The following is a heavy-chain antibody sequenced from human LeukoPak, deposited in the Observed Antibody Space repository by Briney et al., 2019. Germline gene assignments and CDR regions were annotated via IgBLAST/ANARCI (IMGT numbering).Heavy chain of an antibody. Sequence: KSSETLSLTCTLSGGSISSGGYYWRWVRQHPGKGLEWLGYIYYSGSTYYNPSLKSRVTISVDTSKNQFSLKLSSVTAADTAVYYCARVILSRPRGRENAFDIWGQGTMVTVSS. D-gene: IGHD3-10*01. CDR2: IYYSGST. J-gene: IGHJ3*02. V-gene: IGHV4-31*03. CDR1: GGSISSGGYY. CDR3: ARVILSRPRGRENAFDI.